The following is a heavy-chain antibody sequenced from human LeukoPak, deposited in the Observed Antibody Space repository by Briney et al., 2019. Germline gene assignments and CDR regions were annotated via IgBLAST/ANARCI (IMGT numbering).Heavy chain of an antibody. CDR1: GYTFSSYA. J-gene: IGHJ4*02. Sequence: PGGSLRLSCEASGYTFSSYAMSWVRQAPGKGLEWVSLISDSGGNAYYADSVKGRFTISRDNSKNTLYLQMNSLRVEDTAIYYCAKDRPEDYWGQRTLVTVSS. V-gene: IGHV3-23*01. CDR3: AKDRPEDY. CDR2: ISDSGGNA.